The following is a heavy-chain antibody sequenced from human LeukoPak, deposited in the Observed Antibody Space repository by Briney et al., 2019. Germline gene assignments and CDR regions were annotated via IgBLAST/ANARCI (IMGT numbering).Heavy chain of an antibody. Sequence: GGSLRLSCAASGFTVSSNYMSWVRRAPGKGLEWVSVIYRGGSTYYADSVKGRFTISRDNSKNTLYLQMNSLRAEDTAVHYCAKVTYDYVWGSYENWGQGTLVTVSS. CDR3: AKVTYDYVWGSYEN. CDR1: GFTVSSNY. V-gene: IGHV3-53*01. J-gene: IGHJ4*02. D-gene: IGHD3-16*01. CDR2: IYRGGST.